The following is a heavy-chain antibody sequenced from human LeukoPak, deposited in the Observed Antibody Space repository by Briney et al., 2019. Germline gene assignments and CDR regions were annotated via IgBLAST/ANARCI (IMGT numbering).Heavy chain of an antibody. J-gene: IGHJ6*03. V-gene: IGHV4-59*01. CDR2: IHYSGST. Sequence: SETLPLTCTVSGGSISSYYWSWIRQPPGKGLECIGYIHYSGSTNYKPSLKSRVTISVDTSKNQFSLKLSYVTAADTAVYYCARGPYYYMDVWGKGTTVTVSS. CDR1: GGSISSYY. CDR3: ARGPYYYMDV.